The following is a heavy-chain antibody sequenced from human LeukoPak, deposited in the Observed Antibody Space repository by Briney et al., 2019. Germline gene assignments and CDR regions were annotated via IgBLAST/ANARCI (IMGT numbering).Heavy chain of an antibody. CDR3: ARAGYCSSTSCIRFDY. Sequence: SVKVSCKASGGTFSSYAISWVRQAPGQGLEWMGRINPILGIANYAQKFQGRVTITADKSTSTAYMELSSLRSEDTAVYYCARAGYCSSTSCIRFDYWGQGTLVTVSS. J-gene: IGHJ4*02. CDR1: GGTFSSYA. CDR2: INPILGIA. D-gene: IGHD2-2*01. V-gene: IGHV1-69*04.